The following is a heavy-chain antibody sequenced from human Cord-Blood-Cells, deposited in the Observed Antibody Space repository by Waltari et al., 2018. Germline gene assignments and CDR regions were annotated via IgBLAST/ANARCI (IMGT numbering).Heavy chain of an antibody. CDR2: FDPEDGET. V-gene: IGHV1-24*01. Sequence: QVQLVQSGAEVKKPGASVKVYCKVSGYTLTELSMHWVRQAPGKGLEWMGGFDPEDGETIYAQKFQGRVTMTEDTSTDTAYMELGSLRSEDTAVYYCATDLYSGSYYAFDIWGQGTMVTVSS. CDR3: ATDLYSGSYYAFDI. J-gene: IGHJ3*02. CDR1: GYTLTELS. D-gene: IGHD1-26*01.